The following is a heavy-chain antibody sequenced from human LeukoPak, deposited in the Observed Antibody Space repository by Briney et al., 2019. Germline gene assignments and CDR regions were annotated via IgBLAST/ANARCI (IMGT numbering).Heavy chain of an antibody. CDR1: GFTFSNYW. CDR3: ATDTGSYRGLES. Sequence: PGGSLRLSCAASGFTFSNYWMNWVRQAPGKGLEWVANINRDGSEKYYVDSVKGRFIVSRDIAQNSVYLQMNSLRAEDTAMYYCATDTGSYRGLESWGRGTLVTVSS. J-gene: IGHJ4*02. V-gene: IGHV3-7*05. CDR2: INRDGSEK. D-gene: IGHD3-16*02.